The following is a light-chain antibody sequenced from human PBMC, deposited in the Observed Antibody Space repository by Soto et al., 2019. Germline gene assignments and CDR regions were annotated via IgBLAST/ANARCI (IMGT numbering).Light chain of an antibody. CDR3: SSSTTRGTRV. CDR1: NSDVGAYKP. V-gene: IGLV2-14*03. Sequence: QSALTQSASVSGSPGQSITISCTGTNSDVGAYKPVSWYQHHPGKAPKLMIYDVSYRPSGVSNRFSGSQSGNTASLTISGLQPEDESDYYCSSSTTRGTRVFGTGTKVTVL. CDR2: DVS. J-gene: IGLJ1*01.